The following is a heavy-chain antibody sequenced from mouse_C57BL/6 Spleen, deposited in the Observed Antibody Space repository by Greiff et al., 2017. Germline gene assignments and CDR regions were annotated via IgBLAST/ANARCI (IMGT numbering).Heavy chain of an antibody. J-gene: IGHJ2*01. CDR3: AREEDGNTAVDDDFDY. D-gene: IGHD1-1*01. CDR1: GYTFTDYA. CDR2: ISTYSGNA. Sequence: QVQLKQSGPELVKPGASVKLSCKASGYTFTDYAMHWVNQSPAKGLEWIGVISTYSGNANYNQKFKDKATMTVDKSSSTAYMQLASLTSEDSAVYYCAREEDGNTAVDDDFDYWGQGTTVTVSS. V-gene: IGHV1-67*01.